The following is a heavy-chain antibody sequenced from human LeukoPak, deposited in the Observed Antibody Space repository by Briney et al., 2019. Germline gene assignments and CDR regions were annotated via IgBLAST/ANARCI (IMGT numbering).Heavy chain of an antibody. CDR2: INHSGST. J-gene: IGHJ5*02. V-gene: IGHV4-34*01. CDR1: GGSFSGYY. CDR3: ASGQQLVRGWFDP. D-gene: IGHD6-13*01. Sequence: PSETLSPTCAVYGGSFSGYYWSWIRQPPGKGLEWIGEINHSGSTNYNPSLKSRVTISVDTSKNQFSLKLSSVTAADTAVYYCASGQQLVRGWFDPWGQGTLVTVSS.